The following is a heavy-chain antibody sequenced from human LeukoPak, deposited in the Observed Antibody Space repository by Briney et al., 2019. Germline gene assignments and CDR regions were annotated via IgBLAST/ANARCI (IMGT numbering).Heavy chain of an antibody. J-gene: IGHJ5*01. CDR3: ARGLRWSDS. CDR2: IYYSGNT. D-gene: IGHD3-16*01. V-gene: IGHV4-59*01. CDR1: GGSISSYY. Sequence: SETLSLTCTVSGGSISSYYWSWTRQPPGKGLEWIGYIYYSGNTNYNPSLKSRVTLSVDTSKNQFSLKLSSVTAADTAVYYCARGLRWSDSWGQGTLVTVSS.